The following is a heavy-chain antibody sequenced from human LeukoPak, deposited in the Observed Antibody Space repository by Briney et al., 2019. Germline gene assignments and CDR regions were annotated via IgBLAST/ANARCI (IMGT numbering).Heavy chain of an antibody. CDR1: GFTFSSYW. D-gene: IGHD3-3*01. CDR3: TTYYRLRFLEL. CDR2: IKSKTDGGTT. J-gene: IGHJ4*02. Sequence: GGSLRLSCAASGFTFSSYWMSWVRQAPGKGLEWVGRIKSKTDGGTTDYAAPVKGRFTISRDDSKNTLYLQMNSLKTEDTAVYYCTTYYRLRFLELWGQGTLVTVSS. V-gene: IGHV3-15*01.